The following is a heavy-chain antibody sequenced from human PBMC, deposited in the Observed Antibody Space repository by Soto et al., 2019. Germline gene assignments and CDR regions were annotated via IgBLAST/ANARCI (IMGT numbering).Heavy chain of an antibody. Sequence: SETLSLTCAVYGGSFSGYYWSWIRQPPGKGLEWIGEINHSGSTNYNPSLKSRVTISVDTSKNQFSLKLSSVTAADTVVYYCARPTTDEPTIAGIWFDPWGQGTLVTVSS. CDR2: INHSGST. D-gene: IGHD3-9*01. V-gene: IGHV4-34*01. J-gene: IGHJ5*02. CDR3: ARPTTDEPTIAGIWFDP. CDR1: GGSFSGYY.